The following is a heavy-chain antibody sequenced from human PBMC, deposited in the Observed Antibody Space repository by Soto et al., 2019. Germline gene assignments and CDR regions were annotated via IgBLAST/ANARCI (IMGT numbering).Heavy chain of an antibody. CDR3: ATTVTKGQFDY. CDR1: GYTLTYYG. Sequence: QVQVVQSGAEVKEPGASVQVSCKTSGYTLTYYGVGWVRQAPGQGLEWMGWIGAYSGNTNYAQNLQGRVAMTTDTSTSTVYMELRSLRSEDTAVYYCATTVTKGQFDYWGQGTLVTVSS. D-gene: IGHD4-17*01. CDR2: IGAYSGNT. J-gene: IGHJ4*02. V-gene: IGHV1-18*01.